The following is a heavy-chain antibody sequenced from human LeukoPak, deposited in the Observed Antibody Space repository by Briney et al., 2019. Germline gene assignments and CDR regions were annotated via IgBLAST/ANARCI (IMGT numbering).Heavy chain of an antibody. CDR3: AIKRAPGATYNY. V-gene: IGHV4-34*01. Sequence: SETLSLTCAVYGGAFSGYYWSWIRQPPGQGLEWIGEINHSGSTNYNPSLKSRVTISVDTSKNQFSLKLSSVTAAGTAVYYCAIKRAPGATYNYWGQGTLVTVSS. CDR1: GGAFSGYY. D-gene: IGHD5-12*01. J-gene: IGHJ4*02. CDR2: INHSGST.